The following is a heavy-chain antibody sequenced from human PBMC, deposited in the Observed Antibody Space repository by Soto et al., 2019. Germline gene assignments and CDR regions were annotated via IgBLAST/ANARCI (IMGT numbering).Heavy chain of an antibody. CDR3: ARASYYSDSFGYFLDS. J-gene: IGHJ4*02. Sequence: QVQLQESGPGLVQPSETLSLTCTVSGGSISPYYWSWIRQTPGKGLEWIAYIYYSGSTNYNPSLKSRATISVDTSKNQCSLKLSSVTAADTAVYYCARASYYSDSFGYFLDSWGQGTLVTVSS. D-gene: IGHD3-22*01. CDR2: IYYSGST. V-gene: IGHV4-59*01. CDR1: GGSISPYY.